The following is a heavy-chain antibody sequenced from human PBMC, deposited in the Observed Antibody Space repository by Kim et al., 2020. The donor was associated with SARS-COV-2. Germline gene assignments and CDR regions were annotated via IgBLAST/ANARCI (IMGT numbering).Heavy chain of an antibody. J-gene: IGHJ4*02. Sequence: GGSLRLSCAVSGIPFSNAWFNWVRQSPGKGLEWVGRSKSKTDGGTADLAAPVKGRFAISRDDSKNTLSLLMNNVETDDSAVYYCTTVSMRWGQGTLVTVSS. V-gene: IGHV3-15*01. D-gene: IGHD2-2*01. CDR2: SKSKTDGGTA. CDR3: TTVSMR. CDR1: GIPFSNAW.